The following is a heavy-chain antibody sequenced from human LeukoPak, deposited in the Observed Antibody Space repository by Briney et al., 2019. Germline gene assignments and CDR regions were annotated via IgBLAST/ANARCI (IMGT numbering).Heavy chain of an antibody. D-gene: IGHD4-17*01. Sequence: SGGCLRLSCAASGFTFSSYAMHWVRQAPGKGLEWVAVISYEGSNKYYADSVKGRFTISRDNSKNTLYLQMNSLRAEDTAVYYCARAHDYGDSAPISYYYGMDVWGQGTTVTVSS. CDR3: ARAHDYGDSAPISYYYGMDV. V-gene: IGHV3-30-3*01. J-gene: IGHJ6*02. CDR2: ISYEGSNK. CDR1: GFTFSSYA.